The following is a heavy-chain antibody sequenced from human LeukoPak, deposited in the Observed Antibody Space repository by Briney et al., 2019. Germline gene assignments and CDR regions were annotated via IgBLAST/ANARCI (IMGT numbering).Heavy chain of an antibody. CDR3: AREAREGHDFEI. Sequence: SETLSLTCTVSGGSISSYYWSWIRQPAGKGLEWIGYIHYSGSTNYNPSLKSRVTISVDTSKNQFSLKLRSVTAADTAVYYCAREAREGHDFEIWGQGTMVTVSS. CDR1: GGSISSYY. V-gene: IGHV4-59*01. D-gene: IGHD5-24*01. CDR2: IHYSGST. J-gene: IGHJ3*02.